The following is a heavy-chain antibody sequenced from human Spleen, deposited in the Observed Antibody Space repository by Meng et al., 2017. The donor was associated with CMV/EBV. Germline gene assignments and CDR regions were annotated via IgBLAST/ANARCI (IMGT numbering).Heavy chain of an antibody. CDR3: ARNPYYDFWSGYYDYYGMDV. D-gene: IGHD3-3*01. CDR1: GFTFSSYA. V-gene: IGHV3-30*04. J-gene: IGHJ6*02. CDR2: ISYDGSNK. Sequence: GGSLRLSCAASGFTFSSYAMHWVRQAPGKGLEWVAVISYDGSNKYYADSVKGRFTISRDNSKNTLYLQMNSLRAEDTAVYYCARNPYYDFWSGYYDYYGMDVWGQGTTVTVSS.